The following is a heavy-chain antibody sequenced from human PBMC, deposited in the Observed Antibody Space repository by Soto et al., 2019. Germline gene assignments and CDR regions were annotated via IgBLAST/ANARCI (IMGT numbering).Heavy chain of an antibody. D-gene: IGHD3-10*01. Sequence: QPGGSLRLSCAASGFTFSSYAMSWVRQAPGKGLEWVSAISCSGGSTYYADSVKGRFTISRDNSKNTLYLQMNSLRAEDTAVYYCGKDRALGAAAGMDVWGQGTTVTVSS. CDR2: ISCSGGST. V-gene: IGHV3-23*01. CDR3: GKDRALGAAAGMDV. CDR1: GFTFSSYA. J-gene: IGHJ6*02.